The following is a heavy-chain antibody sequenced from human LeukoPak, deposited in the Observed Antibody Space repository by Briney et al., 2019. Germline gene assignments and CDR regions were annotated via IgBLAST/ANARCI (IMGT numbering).Heavy chain of an antibody. Sequence: ASVKAACKASGYTFASYGISWVRQAPGQGLEWMGWISAYNGNTNYAKKLQGRVTMTTDTSTSTAYMELRSLRSDDTAVYYCARVEAAALTFDYWGQGTLVTVSS. CDR2: ISAYNGNT. CDR3: ARVEAAALTFDY. D-gene: IGHD6-13*01. V-gene: IGHV1-18*04. J-gene: IGHJ4*02. CDR1: GYTFASYG.